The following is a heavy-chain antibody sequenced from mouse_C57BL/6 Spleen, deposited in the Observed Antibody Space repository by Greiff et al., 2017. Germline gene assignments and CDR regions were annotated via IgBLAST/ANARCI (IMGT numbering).Heavy chain of an antibody. CDR3: ARSEVRAWFAY. Sequence: VQLQQSGPELVKPGASVKISCKASGYTFTDYCMNWVKQSHGKSLEWIGDINPNNGGTSYNQKFKGKAPLTVDKSSSTAYMELRSLTSEDSAVYYCARSEVRAWFAYWGQGTLVTVSA. CDR2: INPNNGGT. CDR1: GYTFTDYC. D-gene: IGHD2-1*01. V-gene: IGHV1-26*01. J-gene: IGHJ3*01.